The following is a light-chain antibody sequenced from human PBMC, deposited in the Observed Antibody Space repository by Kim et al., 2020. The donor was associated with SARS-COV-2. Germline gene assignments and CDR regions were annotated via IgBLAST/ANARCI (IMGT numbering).Light chain of an antibody. V-gene: IGLV4-69*01. CDR2: LNSDGTY. CDR1: SGHSSYA. J-gene: IGLJ3*02. CDR3: QTWGTGIWV. Sequence: QLVLTQSPSASASLGASVKLTCTLNSGHSSYAITWHQQQPEKAPRYLMKLNSDGTYTKGDGIPDRFSGSSSGAERYLTISSLQSEDEADYYCQTWGTGIWVFGGGTQLTVL.